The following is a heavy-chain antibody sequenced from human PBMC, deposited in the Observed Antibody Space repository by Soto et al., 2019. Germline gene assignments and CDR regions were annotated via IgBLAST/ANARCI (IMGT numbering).Heavy chain of an antibody. J-gene: IGHJ4*02. D-gene: IGHD6-19*01. CDR3: AGSPRIVAGIGFDY. CDR2: TSVSGTII. CDR1: GFSFSSYS. Sequence: EVQLVESGGGLVQPGGSLRLSCAASGFSFSSYSMQWVRQPPGKGLEWVSYTSVSGTIIYYADSVKGRFTISRDNAKNSLYLQMNSLRDEDMAVYYCAGSPRIVAGIGFDYWGQGPIVTVSS. V-gene: IGHV3-48*02.